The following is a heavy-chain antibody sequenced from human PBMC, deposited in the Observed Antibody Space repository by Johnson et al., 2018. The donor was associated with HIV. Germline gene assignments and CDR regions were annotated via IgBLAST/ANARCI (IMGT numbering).Heavy chain of an antibody. CDR3: AKDSAAAGRGEAFDI. CDR1: GFTFSSYG. CDR2: IRYDGSNK. V-gene: IGHV3-30*02. D-gene: IGHD6-13*01. J-gene: IGHJ3*02. Sequence: QMQLVESGGGVVQPGGSLRLSCAASGFTFSSYGMHWVRQAPGKGLEWVAFIRYDGSNKYYADSVKGRFTISRDNSKNTLYLQMNSLRAEDTAMYQCAKDSAAAGRGEAFDIWGQGTMVTVSS.